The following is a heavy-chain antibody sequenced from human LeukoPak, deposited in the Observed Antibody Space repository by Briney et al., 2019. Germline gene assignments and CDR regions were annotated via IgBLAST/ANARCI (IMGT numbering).Heavy chain of an antibody. V-gene: IGHV1-69*05. CDR2: IIPIFGTA. CDR1: GGTFSSYA. CDR3: ATRARYSYGHYYYYYYMDV. D-gene: IGHD5-18*01. J-gene: IGHJ6*03. Sequence: SVKVSRNASGGTFSSYAISWVRQAPGQGLEWMGGIIPIFGTANYAQKFQGRVTITTDESTSTAYMELSSLRSEDTAVYYCATRARYSYGHYYYYYYMDVWGKGTTVTVSS.